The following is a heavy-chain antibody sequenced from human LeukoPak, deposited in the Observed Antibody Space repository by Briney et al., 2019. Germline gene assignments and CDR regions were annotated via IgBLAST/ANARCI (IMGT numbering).Heavy chain of an antibody. CDR1: GLTFSSYA. J-gene: IGHJ4*02. V-gene: IGHV3-23*01. D-gene: IGHD6-13*01. Sequence: PGGSLRLSWAASGLTFSSYAISWVRQAPGQGLEWVSAISGCGGSTNYAESVKGRFTISTDNSKNTLYLQMNSMRAEDTAVYYCASLGVYGYWGQGTLVTVPS. CDR2: ISGCGGST. CDR3: ASLGVYGY.